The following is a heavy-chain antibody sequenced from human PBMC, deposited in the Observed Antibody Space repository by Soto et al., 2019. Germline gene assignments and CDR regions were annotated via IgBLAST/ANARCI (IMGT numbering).Heavy chain of an antibody. V-gene: IGHV1-18*01. D-gene: IGHD2-8*01. CDR1: GYIFTSYG. Sequence: QVQLVQSGAEVKKPGASVKVSCKASGYIFTSYGISWVRQAPGQGLEWVGRVSTYNGNTTYAQKLQGRVTMTTDTPASTAYMELASLRSDATAVSYCAIDNGLSLVSDWGQGTLVTVSS. J-gene: IGHJ1*01. CDR3: AIDNGLSLVSD. CDR2: VSTYNGNT.